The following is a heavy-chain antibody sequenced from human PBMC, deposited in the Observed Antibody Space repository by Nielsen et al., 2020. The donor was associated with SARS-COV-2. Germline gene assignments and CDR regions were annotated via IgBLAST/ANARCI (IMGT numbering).Heavy chain of an antibody. CDR3: ARDLTFGAYWFDP. Sequence: GGSLRLSCAASGFMFSTYAMSWVRQPPGKGLEWVAHMWYHGGDENYADSVRGRFTISRDLSKNTVYLQMSSLRVEDTAVYYCARDLTFGAYWFDPWSQGTLVTVSS. CDR2: MWYHGGDE. V-gene: IGHV3-33*08. J-gene: IGHJ5*02. D-gene: IGHD3/OR15-3a*01. CDR1: GFMFSTYA.